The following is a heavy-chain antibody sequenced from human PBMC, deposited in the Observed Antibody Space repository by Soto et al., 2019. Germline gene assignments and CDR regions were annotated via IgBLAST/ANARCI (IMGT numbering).Heavy chain of an antibody. V-gene: IGHV3-33*01. J-gene: IGHJ4*02. D-gene: IGHD3-10*01. CDR3: ARGTTYYYGSGSPLPFDF. Sequence: GSLRPACTASGFSFSSHGMHWVRQAPGKGLEWVAVIWYDGNSKYYADSVKVRFTISRDNSKNTLDLQMNSLRAEDTAVYFCARGTTYYYGSGSPLPFDFWGQGTLVTVSS. CDR2: IWYDGNSK. CDR1: GFSFSSHG.